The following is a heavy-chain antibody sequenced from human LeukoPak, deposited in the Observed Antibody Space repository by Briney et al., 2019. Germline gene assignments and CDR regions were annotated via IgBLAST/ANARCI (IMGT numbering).Heavy chain of an antibody. CDR1: GFTVSDNY. V-gene: IGHV3-53*01. Sequence: GGSLRLSCAASGFTVSDNYVTWVRQAPGKGLEWVSIVYNSDTTSSADSVKGRFTISRDNAENTVYLQMTSLRLEDTAVYYCAGSIGGAASSKWFAAWGQGTLVTVSS. CDR3: AGSIGGAASSKWFAA. J-gene: IGHJ5*02. CDR2: VYNSDTT. D-gene: IGHD3-22*01.